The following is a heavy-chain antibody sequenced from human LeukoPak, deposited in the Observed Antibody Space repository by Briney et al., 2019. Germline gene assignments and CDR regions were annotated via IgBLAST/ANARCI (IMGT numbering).Heavy chain of an antibody. V-gene: IGHV4-39*01. Sequence: SETLSLTCTVSGGSISSISYYWGWIRQPPGRVLEWIGSIDHSGSSYYNPSRKSRVTISVDTSKNQFSLKLRSVTAADTAVYYCARHSSYYGNFDYWGKGTLVPVSS. J-gene: IGHJ4*02. CDR2: IDHSGSS. CDR3: ARHSSYYGNFDY. D-gene: IGHD3-10*01. CDR1: GGSISSISYY.